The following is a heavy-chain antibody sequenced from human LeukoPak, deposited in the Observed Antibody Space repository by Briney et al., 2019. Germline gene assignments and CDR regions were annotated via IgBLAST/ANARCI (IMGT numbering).Heavy chain of an antibody. J-gene: IGHJ4*02. Sequence: PGGSLRLSCVASGITFTGNWHWVRQAPGKGLVWVSLIRSDGSSTSYADSVKGRFTISRDSAKNTLYLQMNSLRVEDTAVYYCSPICAGYWGQGNLVTGSS. CDR2: IRSDGSST. D-gene: IGHD2-21*01. CDR1: GITFTGNW. CDR3: SPICAGY. V-gene: IGHV3-74*01.